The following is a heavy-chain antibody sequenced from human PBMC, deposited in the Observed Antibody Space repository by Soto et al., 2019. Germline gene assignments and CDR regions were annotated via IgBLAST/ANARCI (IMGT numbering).Heavy chain of an antibody. D-gene: IGHD2-21*02. CDR1: GYTFTGYY. Sequence: GASVKVSCKASGYTFTGYYMHWVRQAPGQGLEWMGWINPNSGGTNYAQKFQGWVTMTRDTSTSTAYLQWSSLKASDTAMYYCARRSYCDGDCTRRPYDYYGMDVWGQGTTVTVSS. CDR2: INPNSGGT. J-gene: IGHJ6*02. CDR3: ARRSYCDGDCTRRPYDYYGMDV. V-gene: IGHV1-2*04.